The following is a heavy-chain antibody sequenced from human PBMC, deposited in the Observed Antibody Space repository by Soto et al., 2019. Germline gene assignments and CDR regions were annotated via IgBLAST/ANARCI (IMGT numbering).Heavy chain of an antibody. CDR2: GYHSVSI. V-gene: IGHV4-59*01. Sequence: SETLSLTCTVSGGSITDYYWSWIRQPPGKALEWIGYGYHSVSIHYNPSLKTRVTISVDTSENQFSLRLSSVTAADTAVYYCARAFAGFGAYWYFDLWGRGTLVTVPQ. J-gene: IGHJ2*01. D-gene: IGHD3-16*01. CDR3: ARAFAGFGAYWYFDL. CDR1: GGSITDYY.